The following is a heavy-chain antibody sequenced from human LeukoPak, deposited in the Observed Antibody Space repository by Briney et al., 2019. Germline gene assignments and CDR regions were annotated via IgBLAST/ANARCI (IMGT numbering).Heavy chain of an antibody. J-gene: IGHJ1*01. Sequence: GGSLRLSCAGSGFSFSSYDMNWVRQAPGKGLEWVSDISGSGDMTDNADPVRGRFTISRDNSKNTLYLQMNSVRDEDTRVYYCAKYTTVNMFFHHGSEGTLVSVSS. D-gene: IGHD4-11*01. CDR2: ISGSGDMT. V-gene: IGHV3-23*01. CDR1: GFSFSSYD. CDR3: AKYTTVNMFFHH.